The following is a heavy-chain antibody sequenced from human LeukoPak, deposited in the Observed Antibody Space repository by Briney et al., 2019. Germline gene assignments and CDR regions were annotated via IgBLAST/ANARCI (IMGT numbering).Heavy chain of an antibody. V-gene: IGHV3-74*01. CDR3: ARDSDSSGPSSY. D-gene: IGHD6-19*01. CDR2: INGDESST. CDR1: AFTFNTYW. J-gene: IGHJ4*02. Sequence: GGSLRLSCAASAFTFNTYWMHWVRQVPGRGLEWVSRINGDESSTNYADSVKGRFTISRDNAKDTLYLQMNSLRAEDTAVYYCARDSDSSGPSSYWGQGTLVTVSS.